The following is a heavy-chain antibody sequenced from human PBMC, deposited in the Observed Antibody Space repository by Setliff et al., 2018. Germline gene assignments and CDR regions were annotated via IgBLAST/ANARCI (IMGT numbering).Heavy chain of an antibody. J-gene: IGHJ4*02. CDR1: GGSFSTYY. V-gene: IGHV4-34*01. CDR2: ISHSGAT. D-gene: IGHD3-9*01. Sequence: SETLSLTCAVYGGSFSTYYWIWIRQPPGKGLAWIASISHSGATYYNPSLMSRVSISLDTSKNQFSLTLTSVTAADTAVYYCARDVLQYFDWGQGTLVTVSS. CDR3: ARDVLQYFD.